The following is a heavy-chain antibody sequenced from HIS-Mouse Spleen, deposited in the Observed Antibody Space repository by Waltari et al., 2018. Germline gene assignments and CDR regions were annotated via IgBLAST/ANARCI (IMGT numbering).Heavy chain of an antibody. D-gene: IGHD6-13*01. CDR3: ATLSWGYEYNSFDY. CDR1: GFTFSSYG. J-gene: IGHJ4*02. CDR2: IAEDGSNK. Sequence: QVQLVESGGGVVQPGRSLRLSCAASGFTFSSYGMHWVRQAPGKGLEWVAVIAEDGSNKYYADAVNGRFTSSRDNSKNTLYRQMNSLRAEDTAVYYCATLSWGYEYNSFDYWGQGTLVTVSS. V-gene: IGHV3-30*03.